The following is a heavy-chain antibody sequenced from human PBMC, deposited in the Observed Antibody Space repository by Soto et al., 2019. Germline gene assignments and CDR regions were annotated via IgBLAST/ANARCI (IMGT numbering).Heavy chain of an antibody. V-gene: IGHV3-66*01. J-gene: IGHJ6*02. CDR3: ARESVFVYYDGMDV. Sequence: EVQLVESGGGLVQPGGSLRLSCAASGFTVSSNYMSWVRQAPGKGLEWVSVIYSGGSTYYADSVKGRFTISRDNSKNTLYLQMNSLRAEDTAVYYCARESVFVYYDGMDVWGQGTTVTVSS. CDR2: IYSGGST. CDR1: GFTVSSNY. D-gene: IGHD1-20*01.